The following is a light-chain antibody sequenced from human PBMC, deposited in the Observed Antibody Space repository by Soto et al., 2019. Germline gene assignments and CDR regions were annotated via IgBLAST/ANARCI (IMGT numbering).Light chain of an antibody. J-gene: IGKJ3*01. CDR1: QSVSSSY. V-gene: IGKV3-20*01. Sequence: DIVLTQSPGTLSLCPGERATLSCRASQSVSSSYLAWYQQKPGQAPRLLIYGASSMAIGIPDRFSGSGSGTDFNLTISRLEPEDFEVYYCQQFGSSPLFTFGPGTKVDVK. CDR2: GAS. CDR3: QQFGSSPLFT.